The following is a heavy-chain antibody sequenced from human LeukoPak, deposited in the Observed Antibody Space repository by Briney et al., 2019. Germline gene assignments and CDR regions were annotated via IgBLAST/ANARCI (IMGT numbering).Heavy chain of an antibody. J-gene: IGHJ4*02. V-gene: IGHV3-30*03. CDR3: STDLDY. Sequence: GGSLRLSCAASGFTFSSYGMHWVRQAPGKGLEWVAVISYDGSNKYYADSVKGRFTISRDNSKNTLYLQMNSLRAEDTAVYYCSTDLDYWGQETLVTVSS. D-gene: IGHD5/OR15-5a*01. CDR2: ISYDGSNK. CDR1: GFTFSSYG.